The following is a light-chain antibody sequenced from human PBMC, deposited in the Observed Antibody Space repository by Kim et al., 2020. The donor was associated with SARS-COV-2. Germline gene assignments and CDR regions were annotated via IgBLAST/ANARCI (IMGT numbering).Light chain of an antibody. CDR2: GAS. CDR3: RQYGSAIT. Sequence: EIVLTQSPGTLSLSPGERATLSCRASRSVSSNYLAWYQQKPGQAPRLLIYGASSRATGIPDRFSGSGSGTDFTLTISRLEPEDSAVYYCRQYGSAITFGQGTRLEIK. J-gene: IGKJ5*01. V-gene: IGKV3-20*01. CDR1: RSVSSNY.